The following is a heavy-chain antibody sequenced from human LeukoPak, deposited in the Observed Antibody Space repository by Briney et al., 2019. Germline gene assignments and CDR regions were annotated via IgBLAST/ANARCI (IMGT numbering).Heavy chain of an antibody. V-gene: IGHV3-30*12. J-gene: IGHJ4*02. CDR2: ISYDGSKT. D-gene: IGHD6-13*01. CDR1: GFTFSSYG. CDR3: ARAMGAAAGTVGY. Sequence: GGSLRLSCAASGFTFSSYGIHWVRQAPGKGLEWVAFISYDGSKTYYADSVRGRFTISRDNSKNTLFLQMNSLRAEDTAVYYCARAMGAAAGTVGYWGQGTLVTVSS.